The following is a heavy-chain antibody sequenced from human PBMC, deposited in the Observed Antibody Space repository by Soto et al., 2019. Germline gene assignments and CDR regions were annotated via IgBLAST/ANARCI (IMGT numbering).Heavy chain of an antibody. CDR2: VYRSGAA. V-gene: IGHV4-38-2*02. CDR1: GYSISTGYY. CDR3: ARDYTYALDVAGYFDF. D-gene: IGHD6-19*01. Sequence: ETLSPSCAVSGYSISTGYYWSWVRQSPGKGLEWIGSVYRSGAAYYSPTLKSRVTISVDTSKNQFSLHLKSVTAADAAVYYCARDYTYALDVAGYFDFWGQGTQVTVSS. J-gene: IGHJ4*02.